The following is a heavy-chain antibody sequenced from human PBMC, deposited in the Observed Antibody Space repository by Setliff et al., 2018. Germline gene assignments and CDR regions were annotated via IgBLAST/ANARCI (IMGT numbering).Heavy chain of an antibody. J-gene: IGHJ6*02. CDR3: VRDRTAYSYGLDV. CDR2: IYHNGNT. D-gene: IGHD5-18*01. V-gene: IGHV4-59*01. CDR1: GGSISPYF. Sequence: SETLSLTCTVSGGSISPYFWSWIRQPPGKGLEWIGYIYHNGNTNFNPSLKTRVTMSVDTSKDQFALNLRSVTAADAAVYYCVRDRTAYSYGLDVWGQGTTVTVS.